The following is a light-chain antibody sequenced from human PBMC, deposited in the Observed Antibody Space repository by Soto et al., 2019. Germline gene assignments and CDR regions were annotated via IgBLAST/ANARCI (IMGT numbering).Light chain of an antibody. V-gene: IGKV3-20*01. CDR3: QQYGSSPLT. Sequence: EIVLTQSPGTLSLSPGERATLSCRASQSVSSSYLAWYQQKPGQAPRLLIYGASTSATGIQDKFSGSGSGTNLTIPTSSLEPEDFAVYYYQQYGSSPLTFGGGTKVEIK. CDR2: GAS. CDR1: QSVSSSY. J-gene: IGKJ4*02.